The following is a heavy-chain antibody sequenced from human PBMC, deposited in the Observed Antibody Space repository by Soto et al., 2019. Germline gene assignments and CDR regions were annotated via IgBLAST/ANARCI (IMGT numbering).Heavy chain of an antibody. V-gene: IGHV3-33*01. CDR3: ARDLSYWSLLIDH. CDR1: GFSLSRYG. Sequence: QVQVVESGGGVVQPGGSLRLSCTASGFSLSRYGLHWIRQAPGKGLDWVAGLWSNGITRSYADSVKGRFTISRDTSENMLYLQMNSLGAEDTAVYYCARDLSYWSLLIDHWGQGTLVTVSS. CDR2: LWSNGITR. D-gene: IGHD2-8*02. J-gene: IGHJ4*02.